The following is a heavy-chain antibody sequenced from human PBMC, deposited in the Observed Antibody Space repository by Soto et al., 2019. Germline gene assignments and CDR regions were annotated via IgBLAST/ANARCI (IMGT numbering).Heavy chain of an antibody. V-gene: IGHV4-59*01. Sequence: SETLSLTCTVSGGSISSYYWSWIRQPPGKGLEWIGYIYYSGSTNYNPSLKSRVTISVDTSKNQFSLKLSSVTAADTAVYYCARSRLGILYAFDIWGQGTMVTVSS. CDR2: IYYSGST. CDR1: GGSISSYY. J-gene: IGHJ3*02. CDR3: ARSRLGILYAFDI. D-gene: IGHD7-27*01.